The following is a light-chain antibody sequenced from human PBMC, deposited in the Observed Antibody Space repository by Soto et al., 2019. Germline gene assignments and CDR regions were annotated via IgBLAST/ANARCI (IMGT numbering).Light chain of an antibody. CDR3: QQYGNLPGT. CDR1: QDISNY. Sequence: DIQMTQSPSSLSASVGDRVTITCQASQDISNYLNWYQQKPGKAPKLLIYDASNLETGVPSRFSGRGSGTDFTFTIISLQPEDIGTYYCQQYGNLPGTFGQGTKLEIK. CDR2: DAS. V-gene: IGKV1-33*01. J-gene: IGKJ2*01.